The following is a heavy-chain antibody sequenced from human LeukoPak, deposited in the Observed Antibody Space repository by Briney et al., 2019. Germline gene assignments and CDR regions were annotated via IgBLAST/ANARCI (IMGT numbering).Heavy chain of an antibody. D-gene: IGHD3-3*01. CDR2: IHYSGNT. J-gene: IGHJ4*02. Sequence: SETLSLTCTVSGGSTSSSNYYWGWIRQPPGQGLEWIGGIHYSGNTYYNPSLKSRVTISIDTSKNQFSLKLSSVTAADTAVYYCARLGAGPTYYDFWSGYSSFYFDYWGQGTLVTVSS. V-gene: IGHV4-39*01. CDR1: GGSTSSSNYY. CDR3: ARLGAGPTYYDFWSGYSSFYFDY.